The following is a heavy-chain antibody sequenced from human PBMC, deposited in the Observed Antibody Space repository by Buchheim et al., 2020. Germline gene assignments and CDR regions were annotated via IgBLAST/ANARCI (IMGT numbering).Heavy chain of an antibody. D-gene: IGHD3-22*01. CDR2: IIPILGIA. J-gene: IGHJ4*02. CDR3: ARDPEYYYDSSGYPFDY. CDR1: GGTFSSYA. Sequence: QVQLVQSGAEVKKPGSSVKVSCKASGGTFSSYAISWVRQAPGQGLEWMGRIIPILGIANYAQKFQGRVTITADKSTSTAYMELSSLRSEDTAVYYCARDPEYYYDSSGYPFDYWSQGTL. V-gene: IGHV1-69*04.